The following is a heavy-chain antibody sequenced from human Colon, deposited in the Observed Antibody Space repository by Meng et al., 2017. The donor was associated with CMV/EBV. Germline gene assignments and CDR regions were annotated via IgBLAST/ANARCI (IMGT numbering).Heavy chain of an antibody. CDR3: VRRRGFTYRNWLDV. Sequence: SGGTISNGDYYWGWLRQPPGEGLGWISYIYYTGDSYSNPSLKGRLSISPDTSNNQFSLTLNSVTAADTAVYYCVRRRGFTYRNWLDVWGQGTLVTVSS. D-gene: IGHD5-18*01. CDR2: IYYTGDS. V-gene: IGHV4-30-4*08. CDR1: GGTISNGDYY. J-gene: IGHJ5*02.